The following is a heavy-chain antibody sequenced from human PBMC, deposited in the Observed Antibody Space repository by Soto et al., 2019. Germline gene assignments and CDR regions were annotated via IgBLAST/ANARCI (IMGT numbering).Heavy chain of an antibody. CDR2: IYNTKTF. V-gene: IGHV4-61*01. J-gene: IGHJ4*02. CDR1: GVSVSSGSFY. CDR3: ARVPLRYSSSHNFDS. Sequence: SETLSLTCSVSGVSVSSGSFYWSWIRQPPGKGLEWIGFIYNTKTFNYNPSLKSRVTLSVDASKHQFSLKLSSVTAADTAVYYCARVPLRYSSSHNFDSWGQGALVTVSS. D-gene: IGHD6-19*01.